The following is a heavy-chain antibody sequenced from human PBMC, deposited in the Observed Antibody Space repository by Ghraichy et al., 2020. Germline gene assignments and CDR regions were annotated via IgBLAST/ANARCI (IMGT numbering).Heavy chain of an antibody. Sequence: GGSLRLSCTGSGFTFGRYWMNWVRQAPGKGLEWVANIKQDGSEKDYVESVKGRFTISRDNAENSLYLQMNSLRAEDTAVYYCARGGLYGSGTTDYWGQGTLVTVSS. CDR3: ARGGLYGSGTTDY. CDR2: IKQDGSEK. CDR1: GFTFGRYW. D-gene: IGHD3-10*01. J-gene: IGHJ4*02. V-gene: IGHV3-7*03.